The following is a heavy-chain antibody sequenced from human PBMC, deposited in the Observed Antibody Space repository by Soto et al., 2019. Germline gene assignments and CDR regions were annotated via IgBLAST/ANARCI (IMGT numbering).Heavy chain of an antibody. CDR2: MYGDNDK. CDR3: AHCTLHASGDSHPGTSHVFDS. J-gene: IGHJ4*02. D-gene: IGHD4-17*01. CDR1: GFSLSNSGVG. Sequence: QITLKEAGPSPVKPTQTLTVTCTFSGFSLSNSGVGVAWIRQPPGKALEWLALMYGDNDKRYSPSLKTRRPITKDTSKNQVVLTMTNMDPVDTATYYCAHCTLHASGDSHPGTSHVFDSWGQGTLVTVSS. V-gene: IGHV2-5*02.